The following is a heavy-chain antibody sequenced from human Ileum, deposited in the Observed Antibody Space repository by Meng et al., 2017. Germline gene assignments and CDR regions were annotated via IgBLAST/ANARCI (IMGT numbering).Heavy chain of an antibody. Sequence: GESLKISCEASGFTFSSYWIGWVRQAPGKGLEWVANINQDASVKYYVDSVKGRFTISRDNVEKSLFLQMNSLRDEDTAVYYCARFGYRDGLDVWGQGTTVTVSS. D-gene: IGHD6-13*01. CDR3: ARFGYRDGLDV. CDR2: INQDASVK. CDR1: GFTFSSYW. V-gene: IGHV3-7*01. J-gene: IGHJ6*02.